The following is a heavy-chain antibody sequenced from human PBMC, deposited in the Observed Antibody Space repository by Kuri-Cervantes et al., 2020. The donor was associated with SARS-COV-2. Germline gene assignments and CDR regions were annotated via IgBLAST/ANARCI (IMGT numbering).Heavy chain of an antibody. V-gene: IGHV1-69*08. CDR3: ARDSEFTRDAFEI. CDR2: IIPVLRAE. J-gene: IGHJ3*02. CDR1: GGTLSTYT. Sequence: SVKVSCKASGGTLSTYTVTWVRQAPGQGLEWMGRIIPVLRAENYAQKFQGRVTITADKSTNTAYIELTSLRSEDTAVYYCARDSEFTRDAFEIWGQGTMVTVSS.